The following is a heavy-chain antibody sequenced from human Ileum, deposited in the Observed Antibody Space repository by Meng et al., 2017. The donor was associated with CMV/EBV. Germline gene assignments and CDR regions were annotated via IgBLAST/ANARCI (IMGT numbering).Heavy chain of an antibody. D-gene: IGHD3-16*01. CDR1: GYTFTGYY. Sequence: ASVKVSCKASGYTFTGYYIHWVRQAPGQGLEWMGWIDPNNGGTNFPQKFQGRVTMTRDTSIFTAYMELSRLKSDDTAVYYCARDFYVYGMDVWGQGTTVTVSS. CDR2: IDPNNGGT. V-gene: IGHV1-2*02. J-gene: IGHJ6*02. CDR3: ARDFYVYGMDV.